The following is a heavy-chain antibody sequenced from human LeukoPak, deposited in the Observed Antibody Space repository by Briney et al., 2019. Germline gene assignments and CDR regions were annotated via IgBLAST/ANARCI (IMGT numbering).Heavy chain of an antibody. CDR1: GFTFSSYA. J-gene: IGHJ6*02. CDR2: ISGSGGST. Sequence: GGSLRLSCAASGFTFSSYAMSWVRQAPGKGLEWVSAISGSGGSTYYADSAKGRFTISRDNSKNTLYRQMDSLGAEDTATYCCAIAPFDVWGQGTTVTVSS. D-gene: IGHD2/OR15-2a*01. CDR3: AIAPFDV. V-gene: IGHV3-23*01.